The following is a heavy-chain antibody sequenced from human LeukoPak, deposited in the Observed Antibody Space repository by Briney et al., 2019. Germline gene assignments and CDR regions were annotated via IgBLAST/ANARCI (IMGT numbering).Heavy chain of an antibody. V-gene: IGHV3-11*04. J-gene: IGHJ4*02. Sequence: GGSLRLSCAASGFTFSDYYMSWIRQAPGKGLEWVSYISSSGSTIYYADPVKGRFTISRDNAKNSLYLQMNSLRAEDTAVYYCAREGSTTIFGVVTAEYYFDYWGQGTLVTVSS. CDR2: ISSSGSTI. D-gene: IGHD3-3*01. CDR1: GFTFSDYY. CDR3: AREGSTTIFGVVTAEYYFDY.